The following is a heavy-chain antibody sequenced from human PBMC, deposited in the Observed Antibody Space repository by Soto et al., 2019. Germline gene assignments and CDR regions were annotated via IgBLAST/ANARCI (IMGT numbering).Heavy chain of an antibody. D-gene: IGHD3-22*01. CDR1: GYSFTSYW. CDR3: ASNYYHSSGHNAFDI. CDR2: IYPGDSDT. V-gene: IGHV5-51*01. J-gene: IGHJ3*02. Sequence: GESLKISCKGSGYSFTSYWIGWVRQMPGKGLEWMGIIYPGDSDTRYSPSFQGQVTISADKSISTAYLQWSSLKASDTAMYYCASNYYHSSGHNAFDIWGQGTMVTVSS.